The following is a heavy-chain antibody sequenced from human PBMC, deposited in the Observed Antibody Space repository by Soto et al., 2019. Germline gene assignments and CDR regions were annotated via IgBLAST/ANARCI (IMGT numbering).Heavy chain of an antibody. CDR3: ARAELDYSDCVFDY. CDR1: GGSISSGDYY. CDR2: IYYSGST. J-gene: IGHJ4*02. Sequence: SETLSLTCTVSGGSISSGDYYWSWIRQPPGKGLEWIGYIYYSGSTYYNPSLKSRVTISVDTSKNQFSLKLSSVTAADTAVYYCARAELDYSDCVFDYWGQGTLVTVSS. D-gene: IGHD4-17*01. V-gene: IGHV4-30-4*01.